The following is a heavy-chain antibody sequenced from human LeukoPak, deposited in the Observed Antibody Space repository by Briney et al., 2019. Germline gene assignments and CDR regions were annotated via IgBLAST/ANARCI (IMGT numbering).Heavy chain of an antibody. J-gene: IGHJ4*02. V-gene: IGHV3-74*01. CDR1: GFTFSSYW. CDR3: ARPAYYYDSRSYWDY. Sequence: GGSLRLSCAASGFTFSSYWMHWVRHAPGKGLVWVSRINTDGSSTTYADSVKGRFTISRDNANNTLYPQMNSLRAEDTAVYYCARPAYYYDSRSYWDYWGQGTLVTVSS. CDR2: INTDGSST. D-gene: IGHD3-10*01.